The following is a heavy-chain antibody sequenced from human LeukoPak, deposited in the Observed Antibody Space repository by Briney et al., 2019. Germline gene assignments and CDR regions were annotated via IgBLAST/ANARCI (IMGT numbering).Heavy chain of an antibody. D-gene: IGHD3-22*01. V-gene: IGHV4-59*01. J-gene: IGHJ4*02. Sequence: SETLSLTCTVSGGSISSYYWSWIRQPPGKGPEWIGYIYYSGSTNYNPSLKSRVTISVETSKNQFSLKLSSVTAADTAVYYCARATSSGYYYLLWGQGTLVTVSS. CDR3: ARATSSGYYYLL. CDR2: IYYSGST. CDR1: GGSISSYY.